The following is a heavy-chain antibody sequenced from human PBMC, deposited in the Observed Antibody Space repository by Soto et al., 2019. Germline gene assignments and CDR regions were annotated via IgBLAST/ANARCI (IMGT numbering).Heavy chain of an antibody. V-gene: IGHV3-74*01. CDR1: GFTFAKYW. CDR2: IETDGTTQ. J-gene: IGHJ4*02. CDR3: GRQASLWEKVDF. D-gene: IGHD3-10*01. Sequence: GGSLRLSCVVSGFTFAKYWMHWVRQAPGKGLVWVARIETDGTTQTYADSVEGRFTISRDNAKNTLYLHMNSLRAEDTAVYYSGRQASLWEKVDFRGQGTPVTVSS.